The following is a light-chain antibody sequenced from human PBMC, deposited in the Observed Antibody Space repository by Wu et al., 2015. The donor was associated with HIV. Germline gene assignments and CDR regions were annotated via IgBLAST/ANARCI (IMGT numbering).Light chain of an antibody. Sequence: IQLTQSPSSLSASIGDRVTITCRASQDIVTYLAWYQQIPGKAPRVLIYDASTLQTGVSSRFSGSGSGTEFTLSISGLQREDFAVYYCQQLNSFPLTFGHGTRLGIK. CDR2: DAS. CDR1: QDIVTY. CDR3: QQLNSFPLT. V-gene: IGKV1-9*01. J-gene: IGKJ5*01.